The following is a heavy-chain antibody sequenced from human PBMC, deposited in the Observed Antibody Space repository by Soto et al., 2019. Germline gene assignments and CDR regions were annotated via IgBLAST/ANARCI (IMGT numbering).Heavy chain of an antibody. V-gene: IGHV1-69*13. CDR1: GGTFSSYA. J-gene: IGHJ6*02. D-gene: IGHD3-10*01. CDR2: IIPIFGTA. CDR3: ARDPDPKNYGSGSYYNYYGMDV. Sequence: SVKVSCKASGGTFSSYAISWVRQAPGQGLEWMGGIIPIFGTANYAQKFQGRVTITADESTSTAYMELSSLRSEDTAVYYCARDPDPKNYGSGSYYNYYGMDVLGHGTTVTVYS.